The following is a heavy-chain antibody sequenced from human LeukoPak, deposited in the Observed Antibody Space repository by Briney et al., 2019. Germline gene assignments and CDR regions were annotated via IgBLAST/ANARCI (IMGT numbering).Heavy chain of an antibody. D-gene: IGHD2-2*01. CDR2: INPNSGCT. V-gene: IGHV1-2*02. J-gene: IGHJ4*02. Sequence: ASVKLSCKSSGYTFTGYYMHWVRQAPGQGLEWMGWINPNSGCTNYAQKFQGRVTMTRDTSISPAYMELRRLRSDDTAVYYCARGGVCSSTSCYNFDYWGQGTLVTVSS. CDR3: ARGGVCSSTSCYNFDY. CDR1: GYTFTGYY.